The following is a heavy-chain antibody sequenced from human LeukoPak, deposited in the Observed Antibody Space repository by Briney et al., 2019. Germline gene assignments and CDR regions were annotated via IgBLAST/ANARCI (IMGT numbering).Heavy chain of an antibody. CDR3: ARNRFNLFSYYFEY. V-gene: IGHV3-30*03. Sequence: PGGSLRLSCAASGFTFSSYGMHWVRQAPGKGLEWVAVISYDGSNKYYADSVKGRFTISRDNSKNTLYLQMNSLRAEDSAVYYCARNRFNLFSYYFEYWGQGTLVTVPS. CDR2: ISYDGSNK. D-gene: IGHD3-3*01. J-gene: IGHJ4*02. CDR1: GFTFSSYG.